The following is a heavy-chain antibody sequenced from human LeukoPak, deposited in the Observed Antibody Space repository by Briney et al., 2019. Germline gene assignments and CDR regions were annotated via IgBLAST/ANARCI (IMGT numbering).Heavy chain of an antibody. CDR1: GGSINKHY. J-gene: IGHJ3*02. V-gene: IGHV4-59*08. Sequence: PSETLSLTCTVSGGSINKHYWSWIRQTPGKGLEWIGYIYHRGSTNYNPSLKSRVTISVDTSNNQFSLRLSSVTAADTAVYYCATNAGPAALDAIDIWGQGTTVTVSS. D-gene: IGHD2-2*01. CDR3: ATNAGPAALDAIDI. CDR2: IYHRGST.